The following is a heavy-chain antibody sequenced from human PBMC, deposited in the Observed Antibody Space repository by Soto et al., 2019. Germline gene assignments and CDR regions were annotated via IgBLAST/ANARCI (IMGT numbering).Heavy chain of an antibody. CDR1: GFTFSSYA. CDR3: AKDHLLVGSGYFDY. J-gene: IGHJ4*02. CDR2: ISGSGGST. V-gene: IGHV3-23*01. Sequence: PGGSLRLSCAASGFTFSSYAMSWVRQAPGKGLEWVSAISGSGGSTYYADSVKGRFTTSRDNSKNTLYLQMNSLRAEDTAVYYCAKDHLLVGSGYFDYWGQGTLVTVSS. D-gene: IGHD2-15*01.